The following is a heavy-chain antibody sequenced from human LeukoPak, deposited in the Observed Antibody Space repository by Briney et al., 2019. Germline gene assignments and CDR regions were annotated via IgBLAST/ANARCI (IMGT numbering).Heavy chain of an antibody. CDR3: ARGGTTVTPGLLWFDP. D-gene: IGHD4-17*01. Sequence: PSETLSLTCSVSGGSISSHYWSWIRQPPGKGLEWIGNIYYSGSTKYNPSLKRRVTISVDTSKNQFSLKLSSVTAADTAVYYCARGGTTVTPGLLWFDPWGQGTLVTVSS. V-gene: IGHV4-59*11. J-gene: IGHJ5*02. CDR1: GGSISSHY. CDR2: IYYSGST.